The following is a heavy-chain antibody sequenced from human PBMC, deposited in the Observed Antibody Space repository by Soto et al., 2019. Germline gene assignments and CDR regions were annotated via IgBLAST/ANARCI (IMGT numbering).Heavy chain of an antibody. CDR2: IYGGGNGP. CDR3: AKMEGMDPWAYSFDY. J-gene: IGHJ4*02. Sequence: EVQVLESGGGLVQPGGSLRLPWEPTGFTFSDFAMSWARQAPGKGLEWVSRIYGGGNGPHYEASLKGRVTISRDNSKNTLYMQMNSLSAEDTAVYYCAKMEGMDPWAYSFDYWGQGTLVTVSS. V-gene: IGHV3-23*01. CDR1: GFTFSDFA. D-gene: IGHD2-2*03.